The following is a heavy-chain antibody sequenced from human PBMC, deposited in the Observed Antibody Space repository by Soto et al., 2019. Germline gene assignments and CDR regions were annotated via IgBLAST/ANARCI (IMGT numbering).Heavy chain of an antibody. D-gene: IGHD2-2*01. Sequence: EVQLLESGGGLVQPGVSLRLSCAASGFTFSSYAMKWVRQAPGKGLEWVSLIGESGTPTYYADSVKGTFTISRDNSGNTIFLEMYSMRAEDTAVYYCARYIPGVRYYGIDVWGQGTTVTVSS. V-gene: IGHV3-23*01. CDR3: ARYIPGVRYYGIDV. CDR2: IGESGTPT. J-gene: IGHJ6*02. CDR1: GFTFSSYA.